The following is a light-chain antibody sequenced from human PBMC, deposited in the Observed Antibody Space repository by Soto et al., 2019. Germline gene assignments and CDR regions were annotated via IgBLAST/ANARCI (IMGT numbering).Light chain of an antibody. Sequence: QSALTQPASVSGSPGQSITNSCTGTSSDVGGYNYVSWYQQHPGKVPKLMIYEVSNRPSGVSNRFSGSKSGNTASLTISGLQAEDEADYYCSSYTSSNTSVFGGGTKVTVL. V-gene: IGLV2-14*01. CDR2: EVS. J-gene: IGLJ3*02. CDR3: SSYTSSNTSV. CDR1: SSDVGGYNY.